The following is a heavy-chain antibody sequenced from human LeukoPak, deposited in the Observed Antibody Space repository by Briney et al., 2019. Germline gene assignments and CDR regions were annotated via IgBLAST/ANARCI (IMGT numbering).Heavy chain of an antibody. CDR2: ISYDGSNK. Sequence: PGGSLRLSCAASGFTFSSYAMHWVRQAPGKGLEGVAVISYDGSNKYYADSVKGRFTISRDNSKNTLYLQMNSLRAEDTAVYYCARDREDYSSGYFDYWGQGTLVTVSS. J-gene: IGHJ4*02. V-gene: IGHV3-30-3*01. CDR3: ARDREDYSSGYFDY. CDR1: GFTFSSYA. D-gene: IGHD3-22*01.